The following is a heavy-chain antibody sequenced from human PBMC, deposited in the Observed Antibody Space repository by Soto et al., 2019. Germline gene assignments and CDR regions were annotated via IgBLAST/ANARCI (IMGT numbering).Heavy chain of an antibody. CDR2: ISAHNGNT. Sequence: ASVKVSCKASGYTFTSYGISWVRQAPGQGLEWMGWISAHNGNTNYAQKLQGRVTMTTDTSTSTAYMELRSLRSDDTAVYYCARDTGDYDFWSGYRPQAPFDYWGQGTLVTVSS. V-gene: IGHV1-18*01. CDR1: GYTFTSYG. CDR3: ARDTGDYDFWSGYRPQAPFDY. J-gene: IGHJ4*02. D-gene: IGHD3-3*01.